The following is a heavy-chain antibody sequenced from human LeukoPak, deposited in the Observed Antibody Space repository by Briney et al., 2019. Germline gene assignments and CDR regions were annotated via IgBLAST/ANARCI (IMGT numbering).Heavy chain of an antibody. V-gene: IGHV3-74*01. CDR3: ARPSAAGPYFDY. CDR2: INTDGRST. Sequence: GGSLRLSCAASGFTFSSYWMHWVRQAPGKGLVWVSHINTDGRSTGHADSVKGRFTISRDNAKNTLYLQMNSLRAEDTAVCYCARPSAAGPYFDYWGQRTLVTVSS. CDR1: GFTFSSYW. J-gene: IGHJ4*02. D-gene: IGHD6-13*01.